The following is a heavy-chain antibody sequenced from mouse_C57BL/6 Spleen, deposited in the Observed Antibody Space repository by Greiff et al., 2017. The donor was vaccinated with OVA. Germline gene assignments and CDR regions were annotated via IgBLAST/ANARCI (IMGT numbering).Heavy chain of an antibody. D-gene: IGHD1-1*01. V-gene: IGHV1-55*01. CDR2: IYPGSGST. Sequence: QVQLQQSGAELVKPGASVKMSCKASGYTFTSYWITWVKQRPGQGLEWIGDIYPGSGSTNYNEKFKSKATLTVDTSSSTAYMQLSSLTSEDSAVYYCARKSITTVVATDYYAMDYWGQGTSVTVSS. CDR3: ARKSITTVVATDYYAMDY. J-gene: IGHJ4*01. CDR1: GYTFTSYW.